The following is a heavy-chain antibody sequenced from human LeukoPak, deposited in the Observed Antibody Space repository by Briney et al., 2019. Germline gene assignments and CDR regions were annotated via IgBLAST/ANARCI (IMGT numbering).Heavy chain of an antibody. Sequence: SETLSLTCAVYGRSFSGYYWSWIRQPPGKGLEWIGEINHSGSTNYNPSLKSRVTISVDTSKNQLSLKLTSVTAADSAVYYCARRETGEPFDIWGQGTMVTVSS. CDR1: GRSFSGYY. J-gene: IGHJ3*02. CDR2: INHSGST. CDR3: ARRETGEPFDI. D-gene: IGHD3-16*01. V-gene: IGHV4-34*01.